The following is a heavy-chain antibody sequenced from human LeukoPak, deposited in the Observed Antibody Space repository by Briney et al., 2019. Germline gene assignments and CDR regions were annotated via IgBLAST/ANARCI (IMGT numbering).Heavy chain of an antibody. CDR2: IIPILGIA. V-gene: IGHV1-69*04. Sequence: SVKVSCKASGGTFSSYAISWVRQAPGQGLEWVGRIIPILGIANYAQKFQGGVTITTDESTSTAYMELSSLRSEDTAVYYCAIVSITIFGVVNYYYMDVWGKGTTVTVS. D-gene: IGHD3-3*01. J-gene: IGHJ6*03. CDR3: AIVSITIFGVVNYYYMDV. CDR1: GGTFSSYA.